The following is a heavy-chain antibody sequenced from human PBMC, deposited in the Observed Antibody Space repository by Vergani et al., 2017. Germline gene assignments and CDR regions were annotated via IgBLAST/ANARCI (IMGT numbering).Heavy chain of an antibody. D-gene: IGHD3-16*01. CDR1: GGSFSGYY. CDR3: ASGLLTPHSRGRALDI. Sequence: QVQLQQWGAGLLKPSETLSLTCAVYGGSFSGYYWSWIRQPPGKGLEWIGEINHSGSTNYNPSLKSRVTISVDTSKNQFSLKLSSVTAADTAVYYCASGLLTPHSRGRALDIWGQGTMVTVSS. V-gene: IGHV4-34*01. CDR2: INHSGST. J-gene: IGHJ3*02.